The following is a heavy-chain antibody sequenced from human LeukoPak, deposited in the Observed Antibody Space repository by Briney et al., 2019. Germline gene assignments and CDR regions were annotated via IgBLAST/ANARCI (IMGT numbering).Heavy chain of an antibody. J-gene: IGHJ3*02. V-gene: IGHV3-7*03. Sequence: WGSLRLSCAASGFTFSSYWMHWVRQAPGKGLEWVANIKQDGSEKYYVDSVKGRFSISRDNARNSLHLQMNSLRAEDTAVYYCARDCGILRTDCSDALDIWGQGTMVTVSS. CDR1: GFTFSSYW. D-gene: IGHD2-21*01. CDR3: ARDCGILRTDCSDALDI. CDR2: IKQDGSEK.